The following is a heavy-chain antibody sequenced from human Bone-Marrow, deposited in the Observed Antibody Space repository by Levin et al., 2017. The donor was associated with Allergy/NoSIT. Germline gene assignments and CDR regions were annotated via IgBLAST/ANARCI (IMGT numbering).Heavy chain of an antibody. J-gene: IGHJ6*03. Sequence: LSLTCAASGFTFSSYGMHWVRQAPGKGLEWVASISFDGSVAYHADSVNGRFTISRDHSKNTLYLQMNSLRGGDTAVYYCAKVLRFYYSSMDVWGNGTTVTVSS. V-gene: IGHV3-30*05. CDR1: GFTFSSYG. D-gene: IGHD2-21*01. CDR3: AKVLRFYYSSMDV. CDR2: ISFDGSVA.